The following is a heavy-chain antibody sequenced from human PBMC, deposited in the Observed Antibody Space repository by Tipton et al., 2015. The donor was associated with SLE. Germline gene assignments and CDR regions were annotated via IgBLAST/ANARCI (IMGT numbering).Heavy chain of an antibody. Sequence: SLRLSCAASGFTVSSNYMSWVRQAPGKGLEWVSVIYSGGSTYYADSVKGRFTISVDTSKNQFSLKLSSVTAADTAVYYCARVGSGVDYWGQGTLVTVSS. CDR1: GFTVSSNY. V-gene: IGHV3-53*05. J-gene: IGHJ4*02. D-gene: IGHD3-10*01. CDR3: ARVGSGVDY. CDR2: IYSGGST.